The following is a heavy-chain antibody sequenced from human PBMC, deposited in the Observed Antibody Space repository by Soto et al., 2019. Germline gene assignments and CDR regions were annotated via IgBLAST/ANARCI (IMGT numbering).Heavy chain of an antibody. V-gene: IGHV3-74*01. Sequence: EVQLVESGGGLVQPGGSLRLSCAASGFTFSSYWMHWVRQAPGKGLVWVSRINSDGSSTSYADSVKGRFTISRDNAKNTLYLQMNSLRAEDTAVYYCARDLPPYCSSTSCYAEYAFVIWGQGTMVTVSS. CDR3: ARDLPPYCSSTSCYAEYAFVI. CDR1: GFTFSSYW. CDR2: INSDGSST. D-gene: IGHD2-2*01. J-gene: IGHJ3*02.